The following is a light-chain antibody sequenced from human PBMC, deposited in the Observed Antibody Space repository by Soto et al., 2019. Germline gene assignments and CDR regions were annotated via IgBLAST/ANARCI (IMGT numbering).Light chain of an antibody. CDR1: SSDVGSYNF. J-gene: IGLJ2*01. CDR3: CSYAVPSTI. V-gene: IGLV2-23*01. CDR2: EGT. Sequence: QSVLTQPASVSGSPGQSITISCTGTSSDVGSYNFVSWFQQHPGKVPKLIIYEGTERPSGVSNRFSASKSGNTASLTISGLQPEDEADYYCCSYAVPSTIFGGGTKLTVL.